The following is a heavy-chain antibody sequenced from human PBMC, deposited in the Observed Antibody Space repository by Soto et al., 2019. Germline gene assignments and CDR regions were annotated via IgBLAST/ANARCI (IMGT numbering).Heavy chain of an antibody. CDR3: ASRRHPYGAYAY. CDR2: IYSGGST. V-gene: IGHV3-66*01. CDR1: GFTVSSNF. D-gene: IGHD4-17*01. Sequence: EVQLVVSGGGLVPPGGSLRLSCAASGFTVSSNFMSWVRQAPGKGLEWVSIIYSGGSTYYADSVKGRFTISRDNSKTTLYLQRNSLRADDTAVYYCASRRHPYGAYAYWGQGTLVTVSS. J-gene: IGHJ4*02.